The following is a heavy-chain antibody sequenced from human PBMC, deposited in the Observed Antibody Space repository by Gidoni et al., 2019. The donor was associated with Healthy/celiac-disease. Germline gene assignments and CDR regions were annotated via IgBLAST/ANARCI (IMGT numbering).Heavy chain of an antibody. CDR1: GGSFSGYY. CDR2: IHHSGST. D-gene: IGHD3-10*01. V-gene: IGHV4-34*01. J-gene: IGHJ6*02. CDR3: ARGLLRGKARYYYYGMDV. Sequence: QVQLQQWGAGLLKPSETLSLTCAVYGGSFSGYYWSWIRQPPGKGLEWIGEIHHSGSTTHNPSLKSRVTISVDTSKNQFSLKLSSVTAADTAVYYCARGLLRGKARYYYYGMDVWGQGTTVTVSS.